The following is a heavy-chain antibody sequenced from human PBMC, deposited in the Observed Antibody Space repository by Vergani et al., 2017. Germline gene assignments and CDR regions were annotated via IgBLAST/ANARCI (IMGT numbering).Heavy chain of an antibody. J-gene: IGHJ6*02. D-gene: IGHD6-19*01. CDR1: RFTFSRYA. Sequence: EVQVLESGGGLVQPGGSLRLSCAASRFTFSRYAMTWVRQAPGQGLEWVSAIRGSGSSPYYADSVKGRFTLSSDNSKNTLYLQMNSLRAEDTAVYYCARDNVFVLQWLAGGGGSYGMDVWGQGTTVTVSS. V-gene: IGHV3-23*01. CDR3: ARDNVFVLQWLAGGGGSYGMDV. CDR2: IRGSGSSP.